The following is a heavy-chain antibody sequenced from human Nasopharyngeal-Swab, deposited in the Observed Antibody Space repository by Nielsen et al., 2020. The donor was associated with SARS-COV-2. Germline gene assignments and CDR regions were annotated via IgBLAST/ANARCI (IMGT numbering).Heavy chain of an antibody. CDR3: TRAGNYRRDY. V-gene: IGHV3-74*01. D-gene: IGHD4-23*01. Sequence: GESLKISCAASGFTFSTYWLHWVRQAPGKGLVWVARINGDGRTTSYADSLRGRFTISRDNAKSTLYLQMNSLTAEDTAVYYCTRAGNYRRDYWGQGTLVTVSS. J-gene: IGHJ4*02. CDR1: GFTFSTYW. CDR2: INGDGRTT.